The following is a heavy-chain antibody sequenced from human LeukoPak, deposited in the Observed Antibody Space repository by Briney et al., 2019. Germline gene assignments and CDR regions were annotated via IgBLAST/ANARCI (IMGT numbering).Heavy chain of an antibody. CDR2: ISGSGGST. CDR3: AGLFDFLDY. J-gene: IGHJ4*02. CDR1: GFTFSSYA. V-gene: IGHV3-23*01. Sequence: PGGSLRLSCAASGFTFSSYAMSWVRQAPGKGLEWVSAISGSGGSTCYADSVKGRFTISRDNSKNTLYLQMNSLRAENTAVYYCAGLFDFLDYWGQGTLVTVSS. D-gene: IGHD3-9*01.